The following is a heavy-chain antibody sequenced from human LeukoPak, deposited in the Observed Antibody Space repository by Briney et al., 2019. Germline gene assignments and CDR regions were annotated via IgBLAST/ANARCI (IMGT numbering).Heavy chain of an antibody. Sequence: GGSLRLSCAASGFTFSSYGMHWVRQAPGKGLEWVAVISYDGSNKYYADSVKGRFTISRDNSKNTLYLQMNSLRAEDTAVYYCARSLQYSKADYWGQGTLVTVSS. D-gene: IGHD2-21*01. J-gene: IGHJ4*02. CDR1: GFTFSSYG. CDR3: ARSLQYSKADY. CDR2: ISYDGSNK. V-gene: IGHV3-30*03.